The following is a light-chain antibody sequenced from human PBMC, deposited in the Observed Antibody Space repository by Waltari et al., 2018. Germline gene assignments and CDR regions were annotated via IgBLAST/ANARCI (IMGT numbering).Light chain of an antibody. J-gene: IGKJ5*01. CDR2: DAS. CDR3: QLRTGWPMT. V-gene: IGKV3-11*01. Sequence: EVVLTQSPATLSLSPGERATLSCRASQSVSNSLAWYRQKPGQAPSLLIYDASTRAAGIPDRFSGSGSWTDFTHIIISLEPEDFAVYYCQLRTGWPMTFGQGTRLEIK. CDR1: QSVSNS.